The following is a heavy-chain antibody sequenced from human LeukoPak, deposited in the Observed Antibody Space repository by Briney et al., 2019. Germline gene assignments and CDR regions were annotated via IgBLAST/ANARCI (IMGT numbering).Heavy chain of an antibody. Sequence: GGSLRLSCAASGFTFSSYGMHWVRQAPGKGLEWVAFIRYDGSNKCYADSVKGRFTISRDNSKNTLYLQMNSLRAEDTAVYYCAKKRPPFVVVPAALDYWGKGTLVTVSS. J-gene: IGHJ4*02. CDR1: GFTFSSYG. V-gene: IGHV3-30*02. CDR2: IRYDGSNK. D-gene: IGHD2-2*01. CDR3: AKKRPPFVVVPAALDY.